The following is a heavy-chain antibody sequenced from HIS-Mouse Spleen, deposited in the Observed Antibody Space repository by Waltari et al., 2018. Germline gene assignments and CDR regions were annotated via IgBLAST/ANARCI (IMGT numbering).Heavy chain of an antibody. J-gene: IGHJ4*02. CDR1: GYTFTSYD. V-gene: IGHV1-8*01. CDR3: ARGHDYSNYFDY. Sequence: QVQLVQSGAEVKKPGASVKVSCKASGYTFTSYDIIWVQQATGQGLEWMGWMNPNSGNTGYAQKFQGRVTMTRNTSISTAYMELSSLRSEDTAVYYCARGHDYSNYFDYWGQGTLVTVSS. D-gene: IGHD4-4*01. CDR2: MNPNSGNT.